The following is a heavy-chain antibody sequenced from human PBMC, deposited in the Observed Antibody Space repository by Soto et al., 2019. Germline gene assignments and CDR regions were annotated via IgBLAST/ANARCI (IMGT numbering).Heavy chain of an antibody. CDR1: GFSLSTSGVG. D-gene: IGHD6-13*01. CDR2: IYWNDDK. V-gene: IGHV2-5*01. CDR3: AHLRIAEAGTNYHFYYGMDV. Sequence: GPTLVNPTQTLTLTCTFSGFSLSTSGVGVGWIRQPPGKALEWLALIYWNDDKRYSPSLKSRLTITKDTSKNQVVLTMTNMDPADTATYYCAHLRIAEAGTNYHFYYGMDVWGKGTTPTVSS. J-gene: IGHJ6*04.